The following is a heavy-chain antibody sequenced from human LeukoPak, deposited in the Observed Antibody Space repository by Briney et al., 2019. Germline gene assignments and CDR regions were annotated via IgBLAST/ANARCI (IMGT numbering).Heavy chain of an antibody. CDR1: GDTFSTYT. V-gene: IGHV1-69*08. CDR2: VIPILGTP. CDR3: ARVERGGVLVV. Sequence: GASVKVSCKASGDTFSTYTVTWVRQAPGQGLEWMGGVIPILGTPNYAQKFQGRVTITADKSTTTVSIDLRSPRSDDTAVYYCARVERGGVLVVWGPGTLVIVSS. J-gene: IGHJ4*02. D-gene: IGHD3-16*01.